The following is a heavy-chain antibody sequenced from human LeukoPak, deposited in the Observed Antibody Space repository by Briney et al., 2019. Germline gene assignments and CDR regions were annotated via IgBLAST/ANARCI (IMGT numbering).Heavy chain of an antibody. Sequence: GGSLRLSCAASGFTFSSYSMNWVRQAPGKGLEWVSSISSSSSYIYYADSVKGRFTISRDNAKNSLYLQMNSLRAEDTAVYYCARTQEGPGYCSGGSCYRIDYWGQGTLVTVSS. CDR2: ISSSSSYI. CDR3: ARTQEGPGYCSGGSCYRIDY. V-gene: IGHV3-21*01. CDR1: GFTFSSYS. J-gene: IGHJ4*02. D-gene: IGHD2-15*01.